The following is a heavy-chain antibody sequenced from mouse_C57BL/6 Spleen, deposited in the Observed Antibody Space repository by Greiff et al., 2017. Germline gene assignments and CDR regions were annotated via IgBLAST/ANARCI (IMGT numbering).Heavy chain of an antibody. CDR2: IDPANGNT. D-gene: IGHD1-1*01. J-gene: IGHJ4*01. CDR1: GFNIKNTY. Sequence: VQLQQSVAELVRPGALVKLSCTASGFNIKNTYMHWVKQRPEQGLEWIGRIDPANGNTKYAPKFQGKATITADTSSNTAYLQLSSLTSEDTSIYYCARDYYGSRYYYAMDYWGQGTSVTVSS. V-gene: IGHV14-3*01. CDR3: ARDYYGSRYYYAMDY.